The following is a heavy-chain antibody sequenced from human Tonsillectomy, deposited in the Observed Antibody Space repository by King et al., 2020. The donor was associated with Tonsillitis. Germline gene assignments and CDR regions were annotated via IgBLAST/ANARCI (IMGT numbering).Heavy chain of an antibody. CDR2: ISAYDGNT. CDR3: ARDPGYSSGWYLDY. D-gene: IGHD6-19*01. J-gene: IGHJ4*02. Sequence: QLVQSGAEVKKPGASVKVSCKASGYTFTSFGISWVRLAHGQGLEWMGWISAYDGNTNYAQKLQGRVTMTTDSSTSTAYMELRSLRSDDTAVYYCARDPGYSSGWYLDYWGQGTLVTVSS. CDR1: GYTFTSFG. V-gene: IGHV1-18*01.